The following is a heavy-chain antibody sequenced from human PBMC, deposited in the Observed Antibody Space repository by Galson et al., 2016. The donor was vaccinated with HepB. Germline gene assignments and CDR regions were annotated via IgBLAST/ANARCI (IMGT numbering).Heavy chain of an antibody. V-gene: IGHV3-23*01. CDR2: ISGNT. Sequence: SLRLSCATFGFTLGDYTISWVRQAPGKGLEWVSGISGNTNYADSVKGRFTISRDISKSTAYLQMNNLRAEDTAVYFCAGYCRDGSCSGQGSFDYWGQGTLVAVSS. J-gene: IGHJ4*02. CDR3: AGYCRDGSCSGQGSFDY. D-gene: IGHD2-15*01. CDR1: GFTLGDYT.